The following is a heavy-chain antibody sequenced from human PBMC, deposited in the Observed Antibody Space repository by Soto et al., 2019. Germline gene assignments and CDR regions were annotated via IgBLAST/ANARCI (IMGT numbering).Heavy chain of an antibody. Sequence: GGSLRLSCAASGFTFSSYAMSWVRQAPGKGLEWVSAISGSGGSTYYADSVKGRFTISRDNSKNTLYLQMNSLRAEDTAVYYCAKGIPPDCSSTSCYGRLYYYYMDVWGKGTTVTVSS. J-gene: IGHJ6*03. V-gene: IGHV3-23*01. D-gene: IGHD2-2*01. CDR1: GFTFSSYA. CDR3: AKGIPPDCSSTSCYGRLYYYYMDV. CDR2: ISGSGGST.